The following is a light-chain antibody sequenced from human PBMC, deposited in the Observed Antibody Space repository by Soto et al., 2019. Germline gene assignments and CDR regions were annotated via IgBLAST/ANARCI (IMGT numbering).Light chain of an antibody. J-gene: IGKJ4*01. CDR1: QSVSSS. V-gene: IGKV3-11*01. CDR2: DAS. CDR3: QQRSNWPLT. Sequence: IVFAQSSATLSLSPGERATPSCRASQSVSSSLVWYQQKPGQAPRLLIYDASNRATGIPARFSGSGSGTDFTLTISSLEPEDLAVYYCQQRSNWPLTFGGGTKVDIK.